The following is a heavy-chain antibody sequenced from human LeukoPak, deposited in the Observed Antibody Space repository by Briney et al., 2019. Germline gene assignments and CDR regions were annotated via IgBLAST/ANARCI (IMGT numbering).Heavy chain of an antibody. CDR1: GGSFSGYY. J-gene: IGHJ2*01. CDR2: INHSGST. Sequence: SETLSLTCAVYGGSFSGYYWSWIRQPPGKGLEWPGEINHSGSTTYSPSLRSRVPISVDTSKNQFSLKLSSVTAADTAVYYCARGGYGGLRGGYFDLWGRGTLVTVSS. CDR3: ARGGYGGLRGGYFDL. D-gene: IGHD5-12*01. V-gene: IGHV4-34*01.